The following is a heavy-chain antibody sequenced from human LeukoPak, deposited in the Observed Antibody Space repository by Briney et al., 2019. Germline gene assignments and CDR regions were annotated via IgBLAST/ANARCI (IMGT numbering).Heavy chain of an antibody. Sequence: SETLSLTCTVSGGSISSSSYYWGWIRQPPGKGLEWIGSIYYSGSTYYNPSLKSRVTISVDTSKNQFSLKLSSVTAADTAVYYCARAYSSGWPDYWGQGTLVTVSS. CDR2: IYYSGST. CDR1: GGSISSSSYY. J-gene: IGHJ4*02. D-gene: IGHD6-19*01. V-gene: IGHV4-39*07. CDR3: ARAYSSGWPDY.